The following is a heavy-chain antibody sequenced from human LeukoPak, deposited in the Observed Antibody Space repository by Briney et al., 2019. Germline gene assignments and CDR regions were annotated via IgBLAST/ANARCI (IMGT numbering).Heavy chain of an antibody. D-gene: IGHD1-14*01. V-gene: IGHV3-21*06. J-gene: IGHJ4*02. Sequence: GGSLRLSCATSGFTFNRFTFSWVRQAPGKGLEWVSSIYVTGNYINYADSVKGRVTISRDNAKNSVYLQMNSLRAEDTAVYYCAREFNTSGNFDYWGQGALVTVSS. CDR1: GFTFNRFT. CDR2: IYVTGNYI. CDR3: AREFNTSGNFDY.